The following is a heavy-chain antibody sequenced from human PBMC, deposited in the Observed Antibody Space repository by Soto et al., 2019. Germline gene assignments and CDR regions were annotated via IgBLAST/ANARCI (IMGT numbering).Heavy chain of an antibody. J-gene: IGHJ3*01. Sequence: EVQLVQSGVEVKKPGESLRISCKGSGYSFTSYYITWVRQMPGKGLEWMGRIHPSDSYTNYSPSFQGHVTISADKSISTAYLQWSSLKASDTAMFYCARHVGPAAAMEDVFDLWGQGRMVTVSS. V-gene: IGHV5-10-1*01. CDR1: GYSFTSYY. CDR3: ARHVGPAAAMEDVFDL. D-gene: IGHD6-13*01. CDR2: IHPSDSYT.